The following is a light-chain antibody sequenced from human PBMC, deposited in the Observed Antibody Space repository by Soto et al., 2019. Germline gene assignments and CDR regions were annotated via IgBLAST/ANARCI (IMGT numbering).Light chain of an antibody. CDR2: YDD. J-gene: IGLJ1*01. CDR1: NSNVGNNG. Sequence: QSVLTQPPSVSEAPRQRVTISCSGSNSNVGNNGVNWYQQLPGKAPKLLIYYDDLLPSGVSDRFSGSKSATSASLAISGLQSEDEADYYCAAWDDSLNIYVFGTGTKVT. CDR3: AAWDDSLNIYV. V-gene: IGLV1-36*01.